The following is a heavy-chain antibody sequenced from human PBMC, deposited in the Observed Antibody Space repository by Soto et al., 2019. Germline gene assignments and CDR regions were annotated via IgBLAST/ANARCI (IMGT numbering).Heavy chain of an antibody. J-gene: IGHJ6*02. D-gene: IGHD2-2*01. Sequence: QVQLVQSGAEVKRPGSSVKVSCKASGGAFRDYAFSWVRQAPGQGLEWLGGIMPIFRAPDYAQKFQGRVTITEDESTRTAYMETGSLRAEDTAVYSCASWLKGAAIGNYYYGMDVWGQGTTVTVS. V-gene: IGHV1-69*12. CDR1: GGAFRDYA. CDR3: ASWLKGAAIGNYYYGMDV. CDR2: IMPIFRAP.